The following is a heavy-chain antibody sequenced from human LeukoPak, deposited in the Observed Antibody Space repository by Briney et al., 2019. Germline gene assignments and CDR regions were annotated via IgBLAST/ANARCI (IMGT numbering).Heavy chain of an antibody. D-gene: IGHD2-2*01. Sequence: SETLSLTCTVPGGSISSGDYFWAWIRQSPGKGLEWIGSIFHSGITYYNPSLKSRITISVDTSKNQFSLRLSSVTAADTAVYYCARRISTRRGETCSSTSCYFDYWGQGTLVTVSS. V-gene: IGHV4-39*07. J-gene: IGHJ4*02. CDR2: IFHSGIT. CDR1: GGSISSGDYF. CDR3: ARRISTRRGETCSSTSCYFDY.